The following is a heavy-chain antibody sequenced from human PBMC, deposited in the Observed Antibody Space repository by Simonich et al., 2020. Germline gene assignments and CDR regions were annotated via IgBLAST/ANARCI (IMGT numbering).Heavy chain of an antibody. J-gene: IGHJ6*03. CDR2: INQDGSKK. Sequence: EVQLVESGGGLVQPGVSLRLSCATSGFTFSSYWMSLVRQAPGKGLEWVANINQDGSKKYYVDSVKGRLTISRYNAKTSLYLQMNSLRAEDTAVYYCARDGLGTAYYYYMDVWGKGTTVTVSS. CDR3: ARDGLGTAYYYYMDV. V-gene: IGHV3-7*01. D-gene: IGHD7-27*01. CDR1: GFTFSSYW.